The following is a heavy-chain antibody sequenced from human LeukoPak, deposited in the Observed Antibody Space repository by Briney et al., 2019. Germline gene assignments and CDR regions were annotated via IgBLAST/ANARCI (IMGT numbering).Heavy chain of an antibody. V-gene: IGHV3-23*01. CDR1: GFTFSSYW. CDR2: ISGSGESI. J-gene: IGHJ4*02. CDR3: AKDFMGLSRFDS. Sequence: GGSLRLSCAASGFTFSSYWMSWVRQAPGKGLEWVSTISGSGESIYYEDSVKGRFTISRDNSKNTLSLQMDSLRAEDTAVYYCAKDFMGLSRFDSWGQGTLVTVSS. D-gene: IGHD1-26*01.